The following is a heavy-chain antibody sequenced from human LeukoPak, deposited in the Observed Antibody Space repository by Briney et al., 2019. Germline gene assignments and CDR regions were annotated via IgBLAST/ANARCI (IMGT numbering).Heavy chain of an antibody. V-gene: IGHV3-23*01. CDR1: GFTFSSCA. J-gene: IGHJ4*02. CDR3: AKCRDDYGDYVSDY. D-gene: IGHD4-17*01. Sequence: GGSLRLSCAASGFTFSSCAMSWVRQAPGKGLEWVSAISGSGGSTYYADSVKGRFTISRDNSKNTLYLQMNSLRAEDTAVYYCAKCRDDYGDYVSDYWGQGTLVTVSS. CDR2: ISGSGGST.